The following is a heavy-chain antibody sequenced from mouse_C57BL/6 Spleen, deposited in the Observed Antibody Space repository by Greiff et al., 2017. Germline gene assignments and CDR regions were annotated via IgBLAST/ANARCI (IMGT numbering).Heavy chain of an antibody. D-gene: IGHD1-1*01. CDR1: GFSLTSYG. CDR3: AKNSGYYGSRCAMDD. V-gene: IGHV2-5*01. Sequence: QVQLQQSGPGLVQPSQSLSITCTVSGFSLTSYGVHWVRQSPGKGLEWLGVIWRGGSTDYNAAFMSRLSITKDNSKSQVFFKMNSLQADDTAIYYCAKNSGYYGSRCAMDDWGQGTSVTVSS. J-gene: IGHJ4*01. CDR2: IWRGGST.